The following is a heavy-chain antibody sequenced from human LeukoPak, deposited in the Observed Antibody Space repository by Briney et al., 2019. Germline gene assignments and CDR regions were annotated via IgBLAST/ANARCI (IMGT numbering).Heavy chain of an antibody. CDR2: IIPIFGTA. CDR1: GGTFSSYA. Sequence: SVKVSCKASGGTFSSYAISWVRQAPGQGLEWMGGIIPIFGTASYAQKFQGRVTITTDESTSTAYMELSSLRSEDTAVYYCARGRAPLENAFDIWGQGTMVTVSS. V-gene: IGHV1-69*05. J-gene: IGHJ3*02. D-gene: IGHD1-1*01. CDR3: ARGRAPLENAFDI.